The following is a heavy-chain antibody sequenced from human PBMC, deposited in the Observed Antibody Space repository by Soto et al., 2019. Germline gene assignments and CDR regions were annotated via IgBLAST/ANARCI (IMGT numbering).Heavy chain of an antibody. D-gene: IGHD6-6*01. CDR2: IWYDGSNK. CDR3: AREGNKLDLNY. V-gene: IGHV3-33*01. J-gene: IGHJ4*02. Sequence: PGGSPKVSCAASGFTFSSYGMHWVRQAPGKGLEWVAVIWYDGSNKYYADSVKGRFTISRDNYKNTLYLQMNSLRAEDTAVYYCAREGNKLDLNYWGQGTLVTVSS. CDR1: GFTFSSYG.